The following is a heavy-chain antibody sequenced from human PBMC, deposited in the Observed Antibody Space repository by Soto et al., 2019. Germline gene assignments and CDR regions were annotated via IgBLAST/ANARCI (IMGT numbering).Heavy chain of an antibody. CDR1: GFAFSSDT. CDR3: AKAIRTAVSKIDARDI. Sequence: EVQLVEAGGGRVKPGGSLRLSCVASGFAFSSDTINWVRQVPGKGLEWVSSISSTIATILYADSVKGRVTIANDNIKNSVYLQRNSLRAEDTAVYYCAKAIRTAVSKIDARDIWGQGTMVTVSS. J-gene: IGHJ3*02. D-gene: IGHD4-17*01. CDR2: ISSTIATI. V-gene: IGHV3-21*06.